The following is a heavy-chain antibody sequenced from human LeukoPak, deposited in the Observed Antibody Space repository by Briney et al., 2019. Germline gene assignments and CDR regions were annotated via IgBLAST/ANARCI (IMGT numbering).Heavy chain of an antibody. V-gene: IGHV3-23*01. D-gene: IGHD2-2*01. Sequence: GGSLRLSCAASGFTFSSYAMSWVRQAPGKGLEWVSAISGSGGSAHYADSVKGRFTISRDNSKNTLYLQMNSLRAEDTAVYYCAYIYCSSSSCYDPWGQGTLVTVSS. CDR2: ISGSGGSA. CDR1: GFTFSSYA. J-gene: IGHJ5*02. CDR3: AYIYCSSSSCYDP.